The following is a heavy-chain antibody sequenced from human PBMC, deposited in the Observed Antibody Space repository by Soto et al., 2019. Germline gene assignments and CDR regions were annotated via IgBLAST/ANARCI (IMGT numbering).Heavy chain of an antibody. Sequence: GGSLRLSCAASGFAFSSYAMHWVRQAPGKGLEWVAVISYDGSNKYYADSVKGRFTISRDNSKNTLYLQMSSLRAEDTAVYYCARDPKMATIGLNWGAFDIWGQGTMVTVSS. CDR2: ISYDGSNK. J-gene: IGHJ3*02. CDR1: GFAFSSYA. CDR3: ARDPKMATIGLNWGAFDI. V-gene: IGHV3-30-3*01. D-gene: IGHD5-12*01.